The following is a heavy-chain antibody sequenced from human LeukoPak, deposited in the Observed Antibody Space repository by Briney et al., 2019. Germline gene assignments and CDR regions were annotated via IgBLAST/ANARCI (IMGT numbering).Heavy chain of an antibody. CDR1: GGSSTGDS. Sequence: SETLSPTCAVYGGSSTGDSSSWIRPPPGKGLEWIGEINHSGSTNYNPSLKSRVTISVDTSTMQFSLKLSSVTAADTGVYYCARWGGSGYCTNGVCSLGDYWGQGTLVTVSS. CDR3: ARWGGSGYCTNGVCSLGDY. V-gene: IGHV4-34*01. J-gene: IGHJ4*02. CDR2: INHSGST. D-gene: IGHD2-8*01.